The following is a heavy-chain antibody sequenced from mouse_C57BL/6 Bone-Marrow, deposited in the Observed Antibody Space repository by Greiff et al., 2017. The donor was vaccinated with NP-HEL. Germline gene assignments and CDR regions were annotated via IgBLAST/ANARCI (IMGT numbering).Heavy chain of an antibody. D-gene: IGHD2-4*01. J-gene: IGHJ2*01. CDR3: AKNDYDYDYFDY. CDR1: GFSFTSYG. Sequence: VKLMESGPGLVQPSQSLSITCTVSGFSFTSYGVPWVRQSPGKGLEWLGVIWRGGSTAYNAAFMSRLSTTKDNSKSQVFFKRNRLQADDTAIYYCAKNDYDYDYFDYWGQGTTLTVSS. CDR2: IWRGGST. V-gene: IGHV2-5*01.